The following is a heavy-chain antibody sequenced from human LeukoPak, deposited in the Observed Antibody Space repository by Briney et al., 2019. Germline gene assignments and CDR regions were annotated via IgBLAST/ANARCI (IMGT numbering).Heavy chain of an antibody. D-gene: IGHD2/OR15-2a*01. CDR1: GNSW. Sequence: GGSLRLSCAASGNSWMHWVRQAPGKGLLWVSHINSDGSWTSYADSVKGRFTISKDNAKNTVYLQMNNLRAEDTAVYYCVSFYETDWGRGTLVTVSS. CDR3: VSFYETD. V-gene: IGHV3-74*01. CDR2: INSDGSWT. J-gene: IGHJ4*02.